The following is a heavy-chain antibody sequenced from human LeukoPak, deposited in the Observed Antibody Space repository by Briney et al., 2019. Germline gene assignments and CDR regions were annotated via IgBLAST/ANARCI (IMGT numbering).Heavy chain of an antibody. CDR2: INDSGST. CDR3: AKNNWFDP. J-gene: IGHJ5*02. V-gene: IGHV4-34*01. Sequence: SETLSLTCAVSGGSFSGHYWSWIRHPPGEGREWIGEINDSGSTKYNPSLKSRNTISAHTSKIQFSMTLSSVAAADAAVYYCAKNNWFDPWGQGTLVTVSS. CDR1: GGSFSGHY.